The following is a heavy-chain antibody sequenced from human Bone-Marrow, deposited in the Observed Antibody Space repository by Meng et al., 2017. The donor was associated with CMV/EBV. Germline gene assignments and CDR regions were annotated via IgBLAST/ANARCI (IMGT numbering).Heavy chain of an antibody. D-gene: IGHD6-6*01. V-gene: IGHV4-39*07. CDR1: GGSSSYSDYY. CDR2: IYFSGST. J-gene: IGHJ6*02. Sequence: SETLSLTCTVSGGSSSYSDYYWGWIRQPPGKGLEWIGNIYFSGSTYYNPSLQSRVTISVDTSKTKFSLTLTSVTAADTAVYYCAMLEYSSSFYYYGMDVWGQGTTVTVSS. CDR3: AMLEYSSSFYYYGMDV.